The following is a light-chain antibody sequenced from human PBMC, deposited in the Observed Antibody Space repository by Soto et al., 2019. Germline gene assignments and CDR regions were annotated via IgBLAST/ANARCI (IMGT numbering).Light chain of an antibody. J-gene: IGLJ1*01. CDR3: SSYTSGSTLGV. Sequence: QSALTQPASVSGSPGQSITISCTGTSSDVGGYNYVSWYQQHPGKAPKLMIYGVSNRPSGVSNRFSGSKSGNTASLTISGLQAEDESDYYCSSYTSGSTLGVFGTGTKVTVL. CDR2: GVS. V-gene: IGLV2-14*01. CDR1: SSDVGGYNY.